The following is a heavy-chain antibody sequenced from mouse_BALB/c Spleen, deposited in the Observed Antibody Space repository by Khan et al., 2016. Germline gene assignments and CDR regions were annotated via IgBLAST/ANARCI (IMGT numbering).Heavy chain of an antibody. CDR3: GVTGTPY. J-gene: IGHJ3*01. D-gene: IGHD4-1*01. Sequence: EVQLVESGGGLVQPKGSLKLSCAASGFTFNTYAMNWVRQAPGKGLEWVARIRSKSNNYATYYADSVKDRLTISRDDSQSMLYLQMNTLKTAATAMYYCGVTGTPYWGQGTLVTGS. CDR1: GFTFNTYA. V-gene: IGHV10-1*02. CDR2: IRSKSNNYAT.